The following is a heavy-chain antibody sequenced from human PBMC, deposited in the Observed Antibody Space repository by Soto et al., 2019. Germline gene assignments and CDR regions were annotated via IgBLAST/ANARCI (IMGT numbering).Heavy chain of an antibody. CDR2: ISGSGGST. Sequence: EVQLLESGGGLVQPGGSLRLSCTASGFTFSSYAMNWVRQAPGKGLEWVSVISGSGGSTYYADSVKGRFTISRDNSKKTLYLQMNRLRAEDTAVYYCASRTSGWYFDYWGQGTLVTVSS. J-gene: IGHJ4*02. CDR3: ASRTSGWYFDY. V-gene: IGHV3-23*01. D-gene: IGHD6-19*01. CDR1: GFTFSSYA.